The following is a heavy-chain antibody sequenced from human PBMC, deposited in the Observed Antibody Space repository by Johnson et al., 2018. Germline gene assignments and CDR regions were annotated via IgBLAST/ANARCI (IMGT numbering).Heavy chain of an antibody. CDR3: AKDISGGYRSGGIDI. J-gene: IGHJ3*02. CDR2: LSWTSGSI. Sequence: QLVQSGGGLVQPGRSLRLSCAASGFTFDDYAMHWVRQARGKGLEWVSGLSWTSGSIGYADSGKGRFPISSDNAKNSLYLKMNSLRAEDTALYYCAKDISGGYRSGGIDIWGQGTKVTVSS. D-gene: IGHD3-22*01. CDR1: GFTFDDYA. V-gene: IGHV3-9*01.